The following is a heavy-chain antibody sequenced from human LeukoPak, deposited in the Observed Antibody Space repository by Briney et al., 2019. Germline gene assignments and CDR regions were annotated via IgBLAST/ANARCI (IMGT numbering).Heavy chain of an antibody. CDR3: ATMLSSTSELSGGWFDP. CDR1: GGTFSSYA. CDR2: IIPIFGTA. Sequence: SVKASCKASGGTFSSYAISWVRQAPGQGLEWMGGIIPIFGTANYAQKFQGRVTITADESTSTAYMELSSLRSEDTAVYYCATMLSSTSELSGGWFDPWGQGTLVTVSS. J-gene: IGHJ5*02. D-gene: IGHD2-2*01. V-gene: IGHV1-69*13.